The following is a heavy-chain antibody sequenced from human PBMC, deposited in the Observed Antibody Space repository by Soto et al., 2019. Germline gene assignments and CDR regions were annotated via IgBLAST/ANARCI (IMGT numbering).Heavy chain of an antibody. Sequence: ASVKVSCKASGYTFTGYYMHWVRQAPGQGLEWMGWINPNSGGTNYAQKFQGRVTMTTDTSTSTAYMELRSLRSDDTAVYYCARDRHGGNFYFDYWGQGTLVTVSS. V-gene: IGHV1-2*02. CDR2: INPNSGGT. J-gene: IGHJ4*02. D-gene: IGHD2-21*02. CDR1: GYTFTGYY. CDR3: ARDRHGGNFYFDY.